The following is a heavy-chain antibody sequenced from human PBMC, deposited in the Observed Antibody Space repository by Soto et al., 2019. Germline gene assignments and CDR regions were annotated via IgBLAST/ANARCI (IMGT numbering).Heavy chain of an antibody. D-gene: IGHD1-20*01. J-gene: IGHJ6*02. Sequence: GGSLRLSCSASGFTFSSHAMHWVRQAPGKGLEYVSVISGDGVTTFHADAVKGRFTISRDNSKNTLYLQMSSLRVEDTAVYYCVKSSSVSWYNTTWPSFYYDLDVWGQGTAVTVSS. V-gene: IGHV3-64D*08. CDR3: VKSSSVSWYNTTWPSFYYDLDV. CDR2: ISGDGVTT. CDR1: GFTFSSHA.